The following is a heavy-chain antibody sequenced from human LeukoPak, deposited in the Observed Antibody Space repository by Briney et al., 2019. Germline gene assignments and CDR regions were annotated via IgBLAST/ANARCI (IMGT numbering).Heavy chain of an antibody. V-gene: IGHV4-38-2*01. CDR1: SCSISSGYN. J-gene: IGHJ4*02. D-gene: IGHD6-13*01. Sequence: SETLSLTCAVSSCSISSGYNWGWIRQSPGKGLEWIGSLYHSGNTYYNPSLKSRVTISVDTSMNQFSLKLRSVTAADTAVYYCLAISSWYYFDYWGQGALVTVSS. CDR2: LYHSGNT. CDR3: LAISSWYYFDY.